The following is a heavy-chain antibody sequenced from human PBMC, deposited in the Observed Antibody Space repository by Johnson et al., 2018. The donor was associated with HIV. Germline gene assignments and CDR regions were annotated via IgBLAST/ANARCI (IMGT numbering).Heavy chain of an antibody. Sequence: EMQLVESGGGVVRPGGSLRLSCAASGFTFDDYGMSWVRQVTGKGLEWVSGINWNGGRTGYADSVKGRFTISTDHAKNSLYLQMNSLRAADTAVYYCTTGELWNGYYLHDAFDIWGQGTMVTVSS. CDR3: TTGELWNGYYLHDAFDI. CDR2: INWNGGRT. J-gene: IGHJ3*02. V-gene: IGHV3-20*04. CDR1: GFTFDDYG. D-gene: IGHD3-3*01.